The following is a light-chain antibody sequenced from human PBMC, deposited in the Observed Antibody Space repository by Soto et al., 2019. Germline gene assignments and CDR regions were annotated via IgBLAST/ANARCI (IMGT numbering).Light chain of an antibody. Sequence: VVFTQSPPTLSLSPLERPTLSWRASQSISTFLAWYQQRPGQTPRLLIYDASNRAPGIPARFSGSGSGTDFTLTISSLQPDDFATYYCQQYNSYSRTFGQGTKVDIK. CDR1: QSISTF. CDR2: DAS. J-gene: IGKJ1*01. V-gene: IGKV3-11*01. CDR3: QQYNSYSRT.